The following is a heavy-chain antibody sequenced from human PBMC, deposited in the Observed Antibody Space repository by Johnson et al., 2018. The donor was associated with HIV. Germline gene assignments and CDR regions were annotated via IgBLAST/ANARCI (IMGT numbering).Heavy chain of an antibody. CDR2: ISFDGNSR. CDR1: GFTLRTYG. CDR3: ARAAIVVLPAGIFDI. Sequence: QVQLVESGGGLVQPGGSLRLSCAATGFTLRTYGMHWVRQAPGKGLEWVAVISFDGNSRYYADSVKGRFTISRDNSRNTLYLQMTRLRAEDAAVYYCARAAIVVLPAGIFDIWGQGTMVTVSS. J-gene: IGHJ3*02. D-gene: IGHD2-2*01. V-gene: IGHV3-30*03.